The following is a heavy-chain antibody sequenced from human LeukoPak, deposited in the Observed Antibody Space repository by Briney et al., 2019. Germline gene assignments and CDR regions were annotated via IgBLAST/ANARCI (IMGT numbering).Heavy chain of an antibody. J-gene: IGHJ6*02. CDR3: ARDPFRPATSLYYYGMDV. Sequence: PGGSLRLSCAAPGFTVSSNYMNWVRQAPGKGLEWVSVIYISGSTYYADSVKGRFTISRGNSKNTLYLQMNSLRAEDTAVYYCARDPFRPATSLYYYGMDVWGQGTTVTVSS. CDR1: GFTVSSNY. V-gene: IGHV3-53*01. CDR2: IYISGST. D-gene: IGHD2-2*01.